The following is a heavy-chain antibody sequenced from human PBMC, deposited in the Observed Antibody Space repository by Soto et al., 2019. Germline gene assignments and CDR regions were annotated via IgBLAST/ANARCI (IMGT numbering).Heavy chain of an antibody. V-gene: IGHV4-30-4*01. CDR2: IYYTGIT. J-gene: IGHJ4*02. CDR1: GASIISGEHY. CDR3: ARLDGLLWFGYGH. D-gene: IGHD3-10*01. Sequence: ASETLSLTCTVSGASIISGEHYWSWIRQAPGKGLEWIGLIYYTGITDYNPSLKSRVTISVDTSKNQFSLKLSSVTAADTAVYYCARLDGLLWFGYGHWGQGTLVTVS.